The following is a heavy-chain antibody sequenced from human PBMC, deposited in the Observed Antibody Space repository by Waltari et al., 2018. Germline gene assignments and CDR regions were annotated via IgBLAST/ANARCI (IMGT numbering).Heavy chain of an antibody. CDR1: GFNFNAYT. Sequence: EVPLVESGGGLVKPGGSRRLSCAAAGFNFNAYTMNWVRQTPGKGLEWVSSIGSSSTYTYYADSVKGRFTISRDNAAHSLYLEMNGLRPEDTGVYYCASHPEDFYYYMDIWGKGTTVTVSS. CDR2: IGSSSTYT. J-gene: IGHJ6*03. V-gene: IGHV3-21*06. CDR3: ASHPEDFYYYMDI.